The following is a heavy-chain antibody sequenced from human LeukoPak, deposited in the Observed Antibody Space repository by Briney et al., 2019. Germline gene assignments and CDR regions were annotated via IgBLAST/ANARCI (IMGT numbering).Heavy chain of an antibody. CDR2: IITFSGTT. CDR1: GGTFSSYA. J-gene: IGHJ5*02. Sequence: SVKVSCKASGGTFSSYAISWVRQAPGQGLEWMGGIITFSGTTNYAQKFQGRVTITVDESTSTAYMDLSSLRSEGTAVYYCARGRIVVVTASNWFDPWGQGTLVTVSS. V-gene: IGHV1-69*13. CDR3: ARGRIVVVTASNWFDP. D-gene: IGHD2-21*02.